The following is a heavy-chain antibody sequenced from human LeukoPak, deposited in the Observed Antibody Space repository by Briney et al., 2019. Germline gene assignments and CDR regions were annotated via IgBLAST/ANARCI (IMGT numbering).Heavy chain of an antibody. CDR3: ARGGYYDSSGCYPFDY. D-gene: IGHD3-22*01. V-gene: IGHV1-69*13. Sequence: SVKVSCKASGGTFSSYAISWVRQAPGQGPEWMGGIIPIFGTANYAQKFQGRVTITADESTSTAYMELSSLRSEDTAVYYCARGGYYDSSGCYPFDYWGQGTLVTVSS. CDR2: IIPIFGTA. J-gene: IGHJ4*02. CDR1: GGTFSSYA.